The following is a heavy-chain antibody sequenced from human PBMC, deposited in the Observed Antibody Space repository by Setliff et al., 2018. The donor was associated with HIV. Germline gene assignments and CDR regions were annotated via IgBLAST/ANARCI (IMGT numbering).Heavy chain of an antibody. CDR3: ARGIAVAGPYFDY. J-gene: IGHJ4*02. D-gene: IGHD6-19*01. Sequence: SETLSLTCTVSGGSISSYYWSWIRQPPGKGLEWIGYIYYSGSSKNTPSLKSRVTVSVDTPKNEFSLKLSSMTAADTAVYYCARGIAVAGPYFDYWGQGTLVTVSS. CDR1: GGSISSYY. V-gene: IGHV4-59*01. CDR2: IYYSGSS.